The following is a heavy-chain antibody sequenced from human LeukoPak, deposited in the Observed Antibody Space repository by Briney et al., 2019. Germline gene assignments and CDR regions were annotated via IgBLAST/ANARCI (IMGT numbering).Heavy chain of an antibody. J-gene: IGHJ3*02. Sequence: RRASVKVSCKASGYTFTRYYIHWVRQAPGQGLEWMATINPPSGTTTYAQKFQGRVTLTRDTATSTVYMELSSLRSEDTAFYYCARESLEMATNAFDIWGQGTMVTVSS. CDR3: ARESLEMATNAFDI. CDR1: GYTFTRYY. V-gene: IGHV1-46*01. D-gene: IGHD5-24*01. CDR2: INPPSGTT.